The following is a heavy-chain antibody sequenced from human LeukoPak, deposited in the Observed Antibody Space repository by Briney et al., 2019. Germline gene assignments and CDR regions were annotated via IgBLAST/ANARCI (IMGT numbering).Heavy chain of an antibody. V-gene: IGHV3-23*01. D-gene: IGHD2-2*01. CDR3: AKDRRTLDAFDI. CDR1: HFTFSSHA. J-gene: IGHJ3*02. Sequence: GGSLRLSCATSHFTFSSHAMNWVRQAPGKGLEWVSSISDDDDSTYFADSVKGRFTISRDNSNNTLYLQMNSLRAEDTALYYCAKDRRTLDAFDIWGQGTMVTVSS. CDR2: ISDDDDST.